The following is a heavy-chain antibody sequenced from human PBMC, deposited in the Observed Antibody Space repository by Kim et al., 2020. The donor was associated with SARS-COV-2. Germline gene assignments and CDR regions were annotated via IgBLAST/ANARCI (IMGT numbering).Heavy chain of an antibody. J-gene: IGHJ4*02. CDR1: GFTFSSYG. D-gene: IGHD6-13*01. CDR2: IWYDGSNK. CDR3: ARDPTQLGPAAADY. V-gene: IGHV3-33*08. Sequence: GGSLRLSCAASGFTFSSYGMHWVRQAPGKGLEWVAVIWYDGSNKYYADSVKGRFTISRDNSKNTLYLQMNSLRAEDTAVYYCARDPTQLGPAAADYWGQGTLVTVSS.